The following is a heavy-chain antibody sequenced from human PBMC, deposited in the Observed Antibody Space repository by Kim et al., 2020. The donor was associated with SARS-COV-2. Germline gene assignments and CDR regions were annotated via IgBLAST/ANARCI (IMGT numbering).Heavy chain of an antibody. CDR3: AAVYDSSGYTGY. D-gene: IGHD3-22*01. Sequence: NDAQKFQERVTITRDMSTSTAYMELSSLRSEDTAVYYCAAVYDSSGYTGYWGQGTLVTVSS. J-gene: IGHJ4*02. V-gene: IGHV1-58*01.